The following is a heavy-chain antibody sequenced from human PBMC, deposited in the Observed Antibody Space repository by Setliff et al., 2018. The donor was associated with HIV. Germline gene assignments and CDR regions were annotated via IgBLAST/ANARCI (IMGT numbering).Heavy chain of an antibody. J-gene: IGHJ4*02. CDR3: ATGLIMAPDY. CDR2: INHSGST. D-gene: IGHD2-8*01. Sequence: SETLSLTCAVYGESFNTYFWSWIRQPPGKGLEWVGQINHSGSTNYNPSLRSRVTISIGTSKNQFSLKLSSVTAADTAVYYCATGLIMAPDYWGQGSLVTVSS. CDR1: GESFNTYF. V-gene: IGHV4-34*01.